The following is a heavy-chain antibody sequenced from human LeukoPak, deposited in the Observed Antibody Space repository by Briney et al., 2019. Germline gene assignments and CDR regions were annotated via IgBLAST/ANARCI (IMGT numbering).Heavy chain of an antibody. D-gene: IGHD4-17*01. Sequence: SETLSLTCAVYGGSFSGYYWSWIRQPPGKGLEWIGEINHSGSTNYNPCLKSRVTISVDTSKNQFSLKLSSVTAADTAVYYCARWSDAYGDYGTLDYWGQGPLVTVSS. CDR3: ARWSDAYGDYGTLDY. V-gene: IGHV4-34*01. CDR2: INHSGST. CDR1: GGSFSGYY. J-gene: IGHJ4*02.